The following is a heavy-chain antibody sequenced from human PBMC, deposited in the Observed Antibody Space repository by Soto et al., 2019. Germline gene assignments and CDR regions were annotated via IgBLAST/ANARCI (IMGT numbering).Heavy chain of an antibody. Sequence: VASVKVSCKASGYTFTSYGISWVRQAPGQGLEWMGWISAYNGNTNYAQKLQGRVTMTTDTSTSTAYMEPRSLRSDDTAVYYCARDFCSSTSCPVDYWGQGTLVTVSS. CDR3: ARDFCSSTSCPVDY. CDR2: ISAYNGNT. J-gene: IGHJ4*02. V-gene: IGHV1-18*01. CDR1: GYTFTSYG. D-gene: IGHD2-2*01.